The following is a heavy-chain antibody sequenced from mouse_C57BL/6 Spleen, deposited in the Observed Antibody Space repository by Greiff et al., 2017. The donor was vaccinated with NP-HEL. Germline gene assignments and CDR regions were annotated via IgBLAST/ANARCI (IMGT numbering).Heavy chain of an antibody. CDR1: GYTFTSYW. Sequence: QVQLRQPGAELVRPGTSVKLSCKASGYTFTSYWMHWVKQRPGQGLEWIGVIDPSDSYTNYNQKFKGKATLTVDTSSSTAYMQLSSLTSEDSAVYYCANYGYAMDYWGQGTSVTVSS. CDR3: ANYGYAMDY. D-gene: IGHD2-4*01. CDR2: IDPSDSYT. J-gene: IGHJ4*01. V-gene: IGHV1-59*01.